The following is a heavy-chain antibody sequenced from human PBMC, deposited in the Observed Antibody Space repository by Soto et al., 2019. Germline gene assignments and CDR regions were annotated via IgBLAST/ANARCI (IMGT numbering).Heavy chain of an antibody. Sequence: NPSETLSLTCTVSGGSISSGGYYWSWIRQHPGKGLEWIGYIYYSGSTYYNPSLKSRVTISVDGSKNQFTLKVNSVTAADTAVYYCARGRLVPAVNFDYWGLGTLVTVSS. CDR1: GGSISSGGYY. J-gene: IGHJ4*02. CDR3: ARGRLVPAVNFDY. CDR2: IYYSGST. V-gene: IGHV4-31*03. D-gene: IGHD2-2*01.